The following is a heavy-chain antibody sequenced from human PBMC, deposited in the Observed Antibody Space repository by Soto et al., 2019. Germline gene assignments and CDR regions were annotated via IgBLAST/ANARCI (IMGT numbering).Heavy chain of an antibody. D-gene: IGHD2-15*01. CDR1: GGSFSGYY. J-gene: IGHJ5*02. Sequence: QVQLQQWGAGLLKPSETLSLTCAVYGGSFSGYYWSWLRQPQPTGMGWIGVINHSGSTNYNPSLKIRFNISVDTYMNQFSLTLSSVTAADAAVYDFAREGVAASRRWVYPWGQGTLVTVSS. V-gene: IGHV4-34*01. CDR3: AREGVAASRRWVYP. CDR2: INHSGST.